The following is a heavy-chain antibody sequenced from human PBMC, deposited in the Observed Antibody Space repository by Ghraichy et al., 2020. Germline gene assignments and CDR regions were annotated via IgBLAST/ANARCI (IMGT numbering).Heavy chain of an antibody. D-gene: IGHD2-2*02. Sequence: GGSLRLSCAASGFTFSSYSMNWVRQAPGKGLEWVSYISSSSSTIYYADSVKGRFTISRDNAKNSLYLQMNSLRDEDTAVYYCARGDYCSSNSCYKETVLMVYAGWDYWGQGTLVTVSS. CDR3: ARGDYCSSNSCYKETVLMVYAGWDY. V-gene: IGHV3-48*02. CDR2: ISSSSSTI. CDR1: GFTFSSYS. J-gene: IGHJ4*02.